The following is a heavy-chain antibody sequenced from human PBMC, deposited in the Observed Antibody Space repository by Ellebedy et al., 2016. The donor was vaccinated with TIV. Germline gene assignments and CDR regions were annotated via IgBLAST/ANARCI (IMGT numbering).Heavy chain of an antibody. CDR1: GYTFTNHG. J-gene: IGHJ6*02. D-gene: IGHD2-2*01. V-gene: IGHV1-69*06. CDR2: IIPIFGTA. CDR3: AAAAIRPARLYYYYGMDV. Sequence: ASVKVSCKASGYTFTNHGISWVRQAPGQGLEWMGGIIPIFGTANYAQKFQGRVTITADKSTSTAYMELSSLRSEDTAVYNCAAAAIRPARLYYYYGMDVWGQGTTVTVSS.